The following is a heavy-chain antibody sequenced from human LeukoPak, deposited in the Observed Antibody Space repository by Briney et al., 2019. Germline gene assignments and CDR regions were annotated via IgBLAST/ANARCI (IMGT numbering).Heavy chain of an antibody. J-gene: IGHJ6*04. V-gene: IGHV4-34*01. Sequence: PSETLSLTCGVSGGSFSSHYWTWIRQPPGKGLEWIGEINPRRSTNYNPSLESRVTVSADTSRNQLSLSLTSVTAADSAVSFCARGLRQGSAWSWGPKEKSYQYMDVWGTGTTVIVSS. CDR2: INPRRST. CDR3: ARGLRQGSAWSWGPKEKSYQYMDV. CDR1: GGSFSSHY. D-gene: IGHD6-19*01.